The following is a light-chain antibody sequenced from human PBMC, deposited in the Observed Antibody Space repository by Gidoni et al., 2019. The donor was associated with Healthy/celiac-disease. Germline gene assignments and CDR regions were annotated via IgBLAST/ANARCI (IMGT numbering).Light chain of an antibody. V-gene: IGKV4-1*01. Sequence: DIVMTQSPDSLAVSLGERATINCKSSQSVLYSSNNKNYLAWYQQKPGQPPKLLIYWASTRESGVPDRFSGSGSGTDFTLTISSLQAEDVAVYYCQQYYSTPQTFXXXTKVEIK. CDR1: QSVLYSSNNKNY. CDR2: WAS. J-gene: IGKJ1*01. CDR3: QQYYSTPQT.